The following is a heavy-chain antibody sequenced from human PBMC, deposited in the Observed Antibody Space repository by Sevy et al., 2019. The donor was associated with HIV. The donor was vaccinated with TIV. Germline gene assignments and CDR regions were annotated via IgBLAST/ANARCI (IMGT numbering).Heavy chain of an antibody. V-gene: IGHV3-33*01. CDR1: AFTFSSFG. Sequence: GGSLRLSCAASAFTFSSFGMHWVRQAPGKGLEWVAVIWFDRSNTYYADSVKGRFTISRDIAKNTLHLQMNSLRAEDTAVYYCARDLEFYDSGDYGPAFMPDFWGHGTLVTVSS. D-gene: IGHD4-17*01. CDR3: ARDLEFYDSGDYGPAFMPDF. J-gene: IGHJ4*01. CDR2: IWFDRSNT.